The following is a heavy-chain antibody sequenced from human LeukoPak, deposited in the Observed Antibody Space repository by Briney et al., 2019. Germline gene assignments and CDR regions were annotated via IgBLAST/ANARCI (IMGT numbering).Heavy chain of an antibody. V-gene: IGHV4-59*01. J-gene: IGHJ6*02. CDR1: GGSFSGYY. CDR2: IYYSGST. Sequence: SETLSLTCAVYGGSFSGYYWSWIRQPPGKGLEWIGYIYYSGSTNYNPSLKSRVTISVDTSKNQFSLKLSSVTAADTAVYYCARDRVVRGVITTGPLNYYYYYGMDVWGQGTTVTVSS. D-gene: IGHD3-10*01. CDR3: ARDRVVRGVITTGPLNYYYYYGMDV.